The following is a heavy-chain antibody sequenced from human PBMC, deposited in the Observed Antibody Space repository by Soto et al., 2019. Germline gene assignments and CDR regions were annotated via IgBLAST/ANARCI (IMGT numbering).Heavy chain of an antibody. Sequence: GGSLRLSCAASGFTFSSYAMSWVRQAPGKGLEWVSAISGSGGSTYYADSVKGRFTISRDNSKNTLNLQMNSLRAEDTAVKYWATLADIVVVPAVIYVYWGQGTLVTVSS. CDR2: ISGSGGST. CDR1: GFTFSSYA. CDR3: ATLADIVVVPAVIYVY. V-gene: IGHV3-23*01. J-gene: IGHJ4*02. D-gene: IGHD2-2*01.